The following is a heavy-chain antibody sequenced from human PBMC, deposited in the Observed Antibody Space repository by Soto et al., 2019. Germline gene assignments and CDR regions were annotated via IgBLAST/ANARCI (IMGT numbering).Heavy chain of an antibody. J-gene: IGHJ3*02. CDR1: GFTFSNFG. Sequence: PGGSLRLSCAASGFTFSNFGIHWVRQAPGKGLEWVAVISYDGNNEWYADSVRGRFTISRDNSNNTLYLQMNSLRAGDTAVYYCAKDRDHYDSSDAFDIWGQGTWSPSPQ. CDR3: AKDRDHYDSSDAFDI. V-gene: IGHV3-30*18. CDR2: ISYDGNNE. D-gene: IGHD3-22*01.